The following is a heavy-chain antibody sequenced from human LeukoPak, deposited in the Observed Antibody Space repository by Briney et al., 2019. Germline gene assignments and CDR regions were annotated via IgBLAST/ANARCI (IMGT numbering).Heavy chain of an antibody. CDR2: IKSKTDGGTT. D-gene: IGHD5-18*01. J-gene: IGHJ4*02. CDR1: GFTFSDAW. Sequence: PGGSLRLSCAASGFTFSDAWMSWVRQAPGKGLEWVGRIKSKTDGGTTDYAAPVKGRFTLSRDDPKNTMYLQMNSLKTEDTAMYYCTTGIQLWFWGQGTLVTVSS. CDR3: TTGIQLWF. V-gene: IGHV3-15*01.